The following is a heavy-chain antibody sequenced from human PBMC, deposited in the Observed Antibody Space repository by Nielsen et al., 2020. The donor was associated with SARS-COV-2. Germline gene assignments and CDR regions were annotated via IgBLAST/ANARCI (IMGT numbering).Heavy chain of an antibody. D-gene: IGHD1-26*01. CDR3: ARASVRWEPLGVDV. Sequence: GESLKISCAASGFTFSDYYMSWIRQAPGKGLEWVSYISSSSSYTNYADSVKGRFTISRDNAKNSLYLQMNSLRAEDTAVYYCARASVRWEPLGVDVWGQGTTVTVSS. V-gene: IGHV3-11*05. CDR1: GFTFSDYY. J-gene: IGHJ6*02. CDR2: ISSSSSYT.